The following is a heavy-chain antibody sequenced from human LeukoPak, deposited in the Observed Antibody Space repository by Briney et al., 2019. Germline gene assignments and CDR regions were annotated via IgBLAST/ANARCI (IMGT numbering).Heavy chain of an antibody. CDR3: ARLEMATMGIDY. J-gene: IGHJ4*02. V-gene: IGHV4-59*08. Sequence: PSETLSLTCTVSGGSISSYYWSWIRQPPGKGLEWIGYIYYSGSTNYNPSLKSRVTISVDTSKNQFSLKLSSVSAADTAVYYCARLEMATMGIDYWGQGTLVTVSS. CDR1: GGSISSYY. CDR2: IYYSGST. D-gene: IGHD5-24*01.